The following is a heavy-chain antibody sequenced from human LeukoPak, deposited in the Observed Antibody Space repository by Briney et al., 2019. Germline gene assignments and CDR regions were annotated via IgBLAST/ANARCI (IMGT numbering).Heavy chain of an antibody. V-gene: IGHV3-23*01. Sequence: PGGSLRLSCAASGFTFSSYGMSWVRQAPGKGLEWVSAISGSGGSTYYADSVKGRFTISRDNSKNTLYLQMNSLRAEDTAVYYCAKDLAWSYWEYYFDYWGQGTLVTVSS. CDR2: ISGSGGST. CDR1: GFTFSSYG. J-gene: IGHJ4*02. CDR3: AKDLAWSYWEYYFDY. D-gene: IGHD1-26*01.